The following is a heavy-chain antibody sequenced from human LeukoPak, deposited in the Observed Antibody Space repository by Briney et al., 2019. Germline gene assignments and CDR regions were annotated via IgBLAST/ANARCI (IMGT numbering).Heavy chain of an antibody. CDR2: ISWNSGSI. D-gene: IGHD3-9*01. CDR1: GFTFDDYA. CDR3: AKGPVSYDILTGYFDY. J-gene: IGHJ4*02. Sequence: GRSLRLSCAASGFTFDDYAMHWVRQAPGKGLEWVSGISWNSGSIGYADSVKGRFTISRDNAKNSLYLQMNSLRAEDTALYYCAKGPVSYDILTGYFDYWGQGTLVTVSS. V-gene: IGHV3-9*01.